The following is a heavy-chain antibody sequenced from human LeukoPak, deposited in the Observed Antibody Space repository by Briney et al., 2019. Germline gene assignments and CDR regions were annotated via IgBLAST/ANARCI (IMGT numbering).Heavy chain of an antibody. CDR3: ATGIAAADSFDY. J-gene: IGHJ4*02. V-gene: IGHV4-4*02. CDR1: GGSISSSNW. CDR2: IYHSGST. Sequence: SETLSLTCAVSGGSISSSNWWGWVRQPPGKGLEWIGEIYHSGSTNYNPSLQSRVTISVDKSKNQFSLKLSSVTAADTAVYYCATGIAAADSFDYWGQGTLVTVSS. D-gene: IGHD6-13*01.